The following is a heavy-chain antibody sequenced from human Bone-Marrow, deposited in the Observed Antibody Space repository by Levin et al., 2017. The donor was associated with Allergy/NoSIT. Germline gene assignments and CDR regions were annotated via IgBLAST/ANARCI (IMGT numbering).Heavy chain of an antibody. V-gene: IGHV3-9*01. CDR3: AKDMSVGDPGGYFDY. D-gene: IGHD3-16*01. CDR1: GFTFDDYA. J-gene: IGHJ4*02. Sequence: SCAASGFTFDDYAMHWVRQAPGKGLEWVSGISWNSGSIGYADSVKGRFTISRDNAKNSLYLQMNSLRAEDTALYYCAKDMSVGDPGGYFDYWGQGTLVTVSS. CDR2: ISWNSGSI.